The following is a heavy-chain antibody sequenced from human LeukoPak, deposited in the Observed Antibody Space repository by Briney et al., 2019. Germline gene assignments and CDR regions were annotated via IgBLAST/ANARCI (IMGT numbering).Heavy chain of an antibody. J-gene: IGHJ4*02. CDR3: ARVGTIFGVVITAGHFDY. D-gene: IGHD3-3*01. Sequence: VASVKVSCKASGYTFTSYYMHWVRQAPGQGLEWMGIINPSGGSTSYAQKFQGRVTMTRDTSTSTVYMELSSLRSEDTAVYYCARVGTIFGVVITAGHFDYWGQGTLVTVSS. CDR2: INPSGGST. V-gene: IGHV1-46*01. CDR1: GYTFTSYY.